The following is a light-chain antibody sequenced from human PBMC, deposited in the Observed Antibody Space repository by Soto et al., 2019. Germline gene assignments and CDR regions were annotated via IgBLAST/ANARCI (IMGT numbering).Light chain of an antibody. CDR1: QSVSSGY. CDR2: GAS. J-gene: IGKJ2*01. V-gene: IGKV3-20*01. Sequence: EVVLTQSPGTLSLSPGERATLSCRASQSVSSGYLAWYQQKPGQAPRLLIYGASSRATGIPDRFSGSGSGTDFTLTISRLEPEDVAVYCCQQYGSSPRYTCGQGTKLEIK. CDR3: QQYGSSPRYT.